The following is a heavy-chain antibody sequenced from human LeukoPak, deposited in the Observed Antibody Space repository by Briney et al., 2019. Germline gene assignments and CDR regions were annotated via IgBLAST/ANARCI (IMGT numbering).Heavy chain of an antibody. Sequence: GGSLRLSCAASGFTVSSNYVSWVRQAPGKGLEWVSVIYSGGSTYYADSVKGRFTISRDNSKNTLYLQMNSLRAEDTAVYYCARDSLTLRGAFDIWGQGTMVTVSS. CDR1: GFTVSSNY. V-gene: IGHV3-53*01. CDR3: ARDSLTLRGAFDI. CDR2: IYSGGST. J-gene: IGHJ3*02. D-gene: IGHD3-16*01.